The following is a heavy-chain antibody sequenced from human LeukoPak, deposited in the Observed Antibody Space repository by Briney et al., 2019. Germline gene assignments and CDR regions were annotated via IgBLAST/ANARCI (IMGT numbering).Heavy chain of an antibody. CDR2: ITSSGSTI. D-gene: IGHD6-6*01. Sequence: KTGGSLRLSCAASGFTFSDYYMSWIRQAPGKGPERVSYITSSGSTIYYADSMKGRFTISRDNAKHSLSLQLDSLRAEDTAVYYCARIGRPAAFDIWGQGTLVIVPS. CDR1: GFTFSDYY. J-gene: IGHJ3*02. V-gene: IGHV3-11*01. CDR3: ARIGRPAAFDI.